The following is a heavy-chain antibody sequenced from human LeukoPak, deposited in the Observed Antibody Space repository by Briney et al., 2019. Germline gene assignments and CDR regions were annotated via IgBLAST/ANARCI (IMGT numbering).Heavy chain of an antibody. CDR1: GYTFTSYD. D-gene: IGHD6-13*01. CDR3: ARAVPPITIAAAGTDYYYGMDV. V-gene: IGHV1-8*03. Sequence: GASVKVSCKASGYTFTSYDINWVRQATGQGLEWMGWMNPNSGNTGYAQKFQGRVTITRDTSASTAYMELSSLRSEDTAVYYCARAVPPITIAAAGTDYYYGMDVWGQGTTVTVSS. J-gene: IGHJ6*02. CDR2: MNPNSGNT.